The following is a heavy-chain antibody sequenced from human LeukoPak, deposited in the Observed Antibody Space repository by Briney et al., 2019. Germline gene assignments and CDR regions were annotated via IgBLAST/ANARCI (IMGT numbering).Heavy chain of an antibody. Sequence: SETLSLTCTVSGGSLSSGGYYWSWIRQYPGMGLEWIGSIYYSGSTYYTPSLRSRVNISVDTSKSQFALSLTSVTAADTAVYYCARVSSARNGFDYWGQGTLVTVSS. V-gene: IGHV4-31*03. CDR2: IYYSGST. CDR3: ARVSSARNGFDY. CDR1: GGSLSSGGYY. D-gene: IGHD1-14*01. J-gene: IGHJ4*02.